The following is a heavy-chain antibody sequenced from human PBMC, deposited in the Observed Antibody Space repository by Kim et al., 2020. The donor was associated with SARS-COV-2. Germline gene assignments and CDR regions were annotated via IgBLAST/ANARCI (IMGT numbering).Heavy chain of an antibody. J-gene: IGHJ3*02. Sequence: GGSLRLSCAASGFTFSSYAMSWVRQAPGKGLEWVSAISGSGGSTYYADSVKGRFTISRDNSKNTLYLQMNSLRAEDTAVYYCAKDWLSMAHDYGDYSDAFDIWGQGTMVTVSS. CDR3: AKDWLSMAHDYGDYSDAFDI. CDR2: ISGSGGST. CDR1: GFTFSSYA. V-gene: IGHV3-23*01. D-gene: IGHD4-17*01.